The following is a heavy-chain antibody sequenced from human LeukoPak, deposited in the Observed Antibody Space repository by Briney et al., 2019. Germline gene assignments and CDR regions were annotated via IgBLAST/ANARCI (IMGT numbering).Heavy chain of an antibody. D-gene: IGHD5-12*01. CDR3: TKGSGYGMNY. J-gene: IGHJ4*02. Sequence: GGSLRFSCAASGFTFDKYAMHWVRQAPGKGLEWVSGITWNSSHVGYADSVKGRFTISRDIAKTSLYLQMNSLRTEDTALYYCTKGSGYGMNYWGQGTLVTVSS. CDR1: GFTFDKYA. CDR2: ITWNSSHV. V-gene: IGHV3-9*01.